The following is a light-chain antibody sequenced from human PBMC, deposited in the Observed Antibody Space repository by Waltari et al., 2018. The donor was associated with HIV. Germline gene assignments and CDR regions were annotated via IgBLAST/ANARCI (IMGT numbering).Light chain of an antibody. Sequence: QPALTQPASVSGSPGQSITISCTGTSSDVGGYNYVSWYQKHPGKAPKLMIYEVSNRPAGVSNRFSGSKSGNTASLTISGLQAEDEADYYCSSYTSSSTHWVFGGGTKLTVL. J-gene: IGLJ3*02. CDR1: SSDVGGYNY. CDR3: SSYTSSSTHWV. V-gene: IGLV2-14*01. CDR2: EVS.